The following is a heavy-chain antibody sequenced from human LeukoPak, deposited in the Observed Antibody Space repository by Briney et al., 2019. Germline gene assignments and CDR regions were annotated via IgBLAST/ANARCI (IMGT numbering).Heavy chain of an antibody. CDR3: ARQGEGYFDY. J-gene: IGHJ4*02. CDR2: IWYDGSNK. CDR1: GFTFSTYG. Sequence: GGSLRLSCAASGFTFSTYGMHWVRQAPGKGLEWLTDIWYDGSNKYYTDSVKGRFTISRDNSKNTLYLQMNSLRAEDTAVYYCARQGEGYFDYWGQGTLVTVSS. V-gene: IGHV3-33*01.